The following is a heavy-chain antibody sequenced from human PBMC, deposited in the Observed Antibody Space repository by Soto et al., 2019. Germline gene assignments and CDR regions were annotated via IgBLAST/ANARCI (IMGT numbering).Heavy chain of an antibody. Sequence: GGSLRLSCAASGFTFSSYGMHWVRQAPGKGLEWVAVISYDGSNKYYADSVKGRFTISRDNSKNTLYLQMNSLRAEDTAVYYCAKGVQLWLAEDYYFDYWGQGTLVTVSS. CDR3: AKGVQLWLAEDYYFDY. D-gene: IGHD5-18*01. CDR1: GFTFSSYG. V-gene: IGHV3-30*18. CDR2: ISYDGSNK. J-gene: IGHJ4*02.